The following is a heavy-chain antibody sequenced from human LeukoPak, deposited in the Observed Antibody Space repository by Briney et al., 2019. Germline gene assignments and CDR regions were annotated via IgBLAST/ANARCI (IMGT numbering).Heavy chain of an antibody. J-gene: IGHJ6*03. CDR2: ISISSNYI. D-gene: IGHD1-14*01. Sequence: PGGSLRLSCAASGFTFSSYSMNWVRQAPGKGLEWVSSISISSNYIYYPDSLKGRFTISRDNAKNSLYLQMNSLRAEDTAVYYCARDFRTNYYYYMDVWGKGTTVTVSS. CDR3: ARDFRTNYYYYMDV. V-gene: IGHV3-21*01. CDR1: GFTFSSYS.